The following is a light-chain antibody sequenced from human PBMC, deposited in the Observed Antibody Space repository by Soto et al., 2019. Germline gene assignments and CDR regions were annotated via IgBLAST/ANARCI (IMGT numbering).Light chain of an antibody. V-gene: IGLV2-14*01. Sequence: QSALTQPASVSGSPGQSITISCTGTSSDVGGYNYVSWYQQHPGKAPKLMIYEVSNRPSGVSNRFSGSKSGNTASLTISGLQAEDEAHYYCISYTSSSTDVFGTATKVTVL. CDR2: EVS. CDR1: SSDVGGYNY. CDR3: ISYTSSSTDV. J-gene: IGLJ1*01.